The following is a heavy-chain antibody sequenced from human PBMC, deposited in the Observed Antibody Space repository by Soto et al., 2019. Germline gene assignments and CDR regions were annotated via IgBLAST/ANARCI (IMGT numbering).Heavy chain of an antibody. Sequence: GGALRLSCAASGFTFNAYTMHWVRQAPGKGLEWVSLISWDGGITYYGDSVKGRFTVSRDNSDNSLYLQMTSLRSDDTAFYYCAKDSYDILTGQKRYFDSWGQGTLVTVSS. CDR1: GFTFNAYT. D-gene: IGHD3-9*01. V-gene: IGHV3-43*01. J-gene: IGHJ4*02. CDR2: ISWDGGIT. CDR3: AKDSYDILTGQKRYFDS.